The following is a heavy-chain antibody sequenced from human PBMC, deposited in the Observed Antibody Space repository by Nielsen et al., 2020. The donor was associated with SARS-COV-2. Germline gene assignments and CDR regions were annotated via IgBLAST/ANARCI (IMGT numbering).Heavy chain of an antibody. D-gene: IGHD5-18*01. CDR3: TRGGYSYQL. J-gene: IGHJ4*02. CDR1: GFTFGDYG. CDR2: IRSNFYGGTT. V-gene: IGHV3-49*03. Sequence: GGPLRLSCTASGFTFGDYGMTWFRQAPGKGLEWVGFIRSNFYGGTTEYAASVKGRFTFSRDDSKSIAYLQMNSLKTDDTAVYYCTRGGYSYQLWGQGTLVTVSS.